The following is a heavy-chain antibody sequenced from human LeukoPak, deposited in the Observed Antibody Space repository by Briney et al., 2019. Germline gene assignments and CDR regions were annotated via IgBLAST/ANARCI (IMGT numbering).Heavy chain of an antibody. Sequence: GGSLRLSCAASGFTFNNYAMNWVRQAPGKGLEWVSTISGSGGSTYYADSVKGRFTISRDNSKNTLYLQMNSLRAEDTAVYYCARVVVPAAISFYYYYGMDVWGQGTTVTVSS. V-gene: IGHV3-23*01. CDR1: GFTFNNYA. CDR3: ARVVVPAAISFYYYYGMDV. CDR2: ISGSGGST. D-gene: IGHD2-2*02. J-gene: IGHJ6*02.